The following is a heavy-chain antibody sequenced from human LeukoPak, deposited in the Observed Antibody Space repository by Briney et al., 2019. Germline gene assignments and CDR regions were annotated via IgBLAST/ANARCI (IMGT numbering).Heavy chain of an antibody. D-gene: IGHD3-9*01. V-gene: IGHV3-21*01. J-gene: IGHJ4*02. CDR2: ISSSSSYI. Sequence: PGGSLRLSCAASGFTFSSYSMNWVRQAPGKGLEWVSSISSSSSYIYYADSVKGRFTISRDNAKNSLYLQMNSLRAEDTAVYYCARGVREYYDILTGYYGSSFDYWGQGTLVTVSS. CDR3: ARGVREYYDILTGYYGSSFDY. CDR1: GFTFSSYS.